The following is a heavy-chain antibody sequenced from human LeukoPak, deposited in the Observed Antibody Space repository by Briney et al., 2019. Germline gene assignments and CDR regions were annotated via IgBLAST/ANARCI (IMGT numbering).Heavy chain of an antibody. V-gene: IGHV4-59*01. CDR1: GGSISSYY. J-gene: IGHJ6*02. CDR3: ARDNGYYYDSSGYYFYYGMDV. Sequence: SETLSLTCTVSGGSISSYYWSWIRQPPGKGLEWIGYIYYSGSTNYNPSLKSRVTISVDTSKNQFSLKLSSVTAADTAVYYCARDNGYYYDSSGYYFYYGMDVWGQGATVTVSS. CDR2: IYYSGST. D-gene: IGHD3-22*01.